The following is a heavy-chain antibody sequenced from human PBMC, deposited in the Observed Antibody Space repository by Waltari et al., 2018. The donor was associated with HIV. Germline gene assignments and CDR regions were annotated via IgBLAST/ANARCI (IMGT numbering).Heavy chain of an antibody. V-gene: IGHV3-73*01. CDR2: SRNKANSYAT. CDR3: TRLVAAVAGTGY. CDR1: GFTFSGSP. D-gene: IGHD6-19*01. Sequence: EVQLVESGGGLVQPGGSLKLSCAASGFTFSGSPMHWVRQASGKGLEWVGRSRNKANSYATAYAASVKGRFIISRDDSKNTAYLQMYNLKTEDTAVYYCTRLVAAVAGTGYWGQGTLVTVSS. J-gene: IGHJ4*02.